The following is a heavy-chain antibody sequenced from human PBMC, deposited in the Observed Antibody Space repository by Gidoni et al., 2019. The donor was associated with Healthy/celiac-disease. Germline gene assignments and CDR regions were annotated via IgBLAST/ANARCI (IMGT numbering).Heavy chain of an antibody. CDR3: AKDAGAVAGPYYFDY. CDR1: GYTFDDYA. J-gene: IGHJ4*02. V-gene: IGHV3-9*01. D-gene: IGHD6-19*01. Sequence: EVQLVESGGGLVQPGRSMRLSCAASGYTFDDYAMHWVRQATGKGLEWVSGSSWNSGSIGYADSVKGRFTISRDNAKNSLYLQRNSLRAEDTALYYCAKDAGAVAGPYYFDYWGQGTLVTVSS. CDR2: SSWNSGSI.